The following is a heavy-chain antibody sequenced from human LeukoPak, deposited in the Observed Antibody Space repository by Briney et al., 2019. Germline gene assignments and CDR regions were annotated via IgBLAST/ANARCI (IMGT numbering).Heavy chain of an antibody. J-gene: IGHJ4*02. V-gene: IGHV3-23*05. CDR3: ARGSGYNYGFPDY. Sequence: GGSLRLSCAASGFNFNSYTMNWVRQAPGKGLQWVANILASGSPTYYADSVKGRFIISRDNSKNTVYLQMNSLRAEDTAVYYCARGSGYNYGFPDYWGQGTLVTVSS. CDR1: GFNFNSYT. CDR2: ILASGSPT. D-gene: IGHD5-18*01.